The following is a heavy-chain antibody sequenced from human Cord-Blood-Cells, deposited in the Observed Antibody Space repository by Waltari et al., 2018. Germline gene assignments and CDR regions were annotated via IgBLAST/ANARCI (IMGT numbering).Heavy chain of an antibody. CDR3: EREGTGHDACDI. D-gene: IGHD1-1*01. CDR2: VSRIFVTD. J-gene: IGHJ3*02. V-gene: IGHV1-69*01. Sequence: QVQLVQSGAEVKKPGSSVKVSCKASGGTFSSYAISWVRRAPGEGLEWMGGVSRIFVTDNYAQRCQGRVTITADESTRTAYMELSSLRSEDTAVYYCEREGTGHDACDIWGQGTMVTVSS. CDR1: GGTFSSYA.